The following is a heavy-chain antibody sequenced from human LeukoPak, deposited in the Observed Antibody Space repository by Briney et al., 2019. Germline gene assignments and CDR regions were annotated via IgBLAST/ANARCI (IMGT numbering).Heavy chain of an antibody. J-gene: IGHJ4*02. CDR1: GYTFTSYG. CDR2: IIPIFGTA. D-gene: IGHD1-1*01. V-gene: IGHV1-69*13. Sequence: SVKVSCKASGYTFTSYGISWVRQAPGQGLEWMGGIIPIFGTANYAQKFQGRVTITADESTSTAYMELSSLRSEDTAVYYCTTGTTGYYFDYWGQGTLVTVSS. CDR3: TTGTTGYYFDY.